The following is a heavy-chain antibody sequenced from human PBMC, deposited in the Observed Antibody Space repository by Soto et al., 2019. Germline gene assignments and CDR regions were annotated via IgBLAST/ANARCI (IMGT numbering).Heavy chain of an antibody. J-gene: IGHJ5*02. CDR1: GGPFSSYT. Sequence: QVQLVQSGAEVKKPGSSVKVSCKASGGPFSSYTISWVRQAPGQGLEWMGRMIPILGIANYAQKFQGRVTITADKSTSTAYMELSSLRSEDTAVYYCARSSSSGSNWSDPWGQGTLVTVSS. D-gene: IGHD6-13*01. CDR2: MIPILGIA. V-gene: IGHV1-69*02. CDR3: ARSSSSGSNWSDP.